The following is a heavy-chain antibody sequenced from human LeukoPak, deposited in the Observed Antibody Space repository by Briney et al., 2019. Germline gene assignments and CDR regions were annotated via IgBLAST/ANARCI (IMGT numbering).Heavy chain of an antibody. Sequence: NTSETLSLTCAVYGGSFSGYYWSWIRQPPGKGLEWIGEINHSGSTNYNPSLKSRVTISVDTSKNQFSLKLSSVTAADTAVYYCGRGLGVTGPFRPWGQGNLV. J-gene: IGHJ5*02. D-gene: IGHD1-14*01. CDR2: INHSGST. CDR3: GRGLGVTGPFRP. CDR1: GGSFSGYY. V-gene: IGHV4-34*01.